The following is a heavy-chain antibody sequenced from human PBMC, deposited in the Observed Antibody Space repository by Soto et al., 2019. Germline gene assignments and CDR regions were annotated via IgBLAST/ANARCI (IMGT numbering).Heavy chain of an antibody. Sequence: QVQLVQSGGEVKKPGASVKVSCKASGYTFTNYGISWVRQAPGEGPEWLGWISGYTGNADYAQKLQGRVTMTIDTSTRTAYMELRSLRSDDTAVYYCAREQKRYSSYAMDVWGQGTTVTVS. CDR3: AREQKRYSSYAMDV. CDR1: GYTFTNYG. V-gene: IGHV1-18*04. J-gene: IGHJ6*02. CDR2: ISGYTGNA.